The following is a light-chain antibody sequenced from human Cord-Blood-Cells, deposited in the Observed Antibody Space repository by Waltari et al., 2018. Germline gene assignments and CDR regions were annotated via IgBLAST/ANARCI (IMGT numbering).Light chain of an antibody. CDR1: QSVSSY. CDR2: DAS. Sequence: EIVLTQSPATLSLSPGERATLSCRASQSVSSYLAWYQQKPGQAPRLLIYDASNMAPVSPARLSGSGSGTDFTLTISSLVPEDFAVYYCQQRSNWPPYTFGQGTKLEIK. J-gene: IGKJ2*01. CDR3: QQRSNWPPYT. V-gene: IGKV3-11*01.